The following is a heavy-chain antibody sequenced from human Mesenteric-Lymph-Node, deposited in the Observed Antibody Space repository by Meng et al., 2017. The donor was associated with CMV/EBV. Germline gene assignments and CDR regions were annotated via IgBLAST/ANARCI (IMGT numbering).Heavy chain of an antibody. D-gene: IGHD3-3*01. J-gene: IGHJ4*02. CDR1: GGSISSDDYY. V-gene: IGHV4-30-4*08. Sequence: SETLSLTCTVSGGSISSDDYYWTWIRQPPGKGLEWIGYIYYSGSTYYNPSLKSRVTISVDTSKNHFSLRLASVTAADTAVYWCGRDRFGVVDYWGQGTLVTVSS. CDR2: IYYSGST. CDR3: GRDRFGVVDY.